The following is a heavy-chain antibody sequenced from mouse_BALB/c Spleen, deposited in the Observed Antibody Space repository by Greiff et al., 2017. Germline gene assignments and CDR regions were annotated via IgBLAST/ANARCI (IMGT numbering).Heavy chain of an antibody. D-gene: IGHD2-3*01. V-gene: IGHV2-9*02. CDR2: IWAGGST. CDR1: GFSLTSYG. Sequence: QVQLKESGPGLVAPSQSLSITCTVSGFSLTSYGVHWVRQPPGKGLEWLGVIWAGGSTKYNSALMSRLSISKDNSKSQVFLKMNSLQTEDTARYYCARYQIYDGYYGAMDYWGQGTSVTVSA. CDR3: ARYQIYDGYYGAMDY. J-gene: IGHJ4*01.